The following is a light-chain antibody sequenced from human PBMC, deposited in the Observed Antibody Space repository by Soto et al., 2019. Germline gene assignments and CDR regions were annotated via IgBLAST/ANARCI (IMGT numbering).Light chain of an antibody. Sequence: QTVVTQEPSLTVSPGETVTLTCGSSTGAVTSGHYPYWFQQKPGQAPRTLIYDTSNKHSWTPARFSGSLLGGKAALTLSGAQPEDEDEYYCLLSYSGVHVVFGGGTKLTVL. CDR2: DTS. V-gene: IGLV7-46*01. CDR3: LLSYSGVHVV. J-gene: IGLJ2*01. CDR1: TGAVTSGHY.